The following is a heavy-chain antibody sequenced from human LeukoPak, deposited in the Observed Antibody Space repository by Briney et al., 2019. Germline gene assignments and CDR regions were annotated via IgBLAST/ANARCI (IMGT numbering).Heavy chain of an antibody. V-gene: IGHV4-34*01. CDR3: ARRRFWSGPLGY. CDR1: GGSFSGYY. Sequence: PSETLSLTCAVYGGSFSGYYWSWIRQPPGKGLEWIGEINHSGSTNYNPSLKSRVTISVDTSKTQFSLKLSSVTAADTAVYYCARRRFWSGPLGYWGQGTLVTVSS. J-gene: IGHJ4*02. D-gene: IGHD3-3*01. CDR2: INHSGST.